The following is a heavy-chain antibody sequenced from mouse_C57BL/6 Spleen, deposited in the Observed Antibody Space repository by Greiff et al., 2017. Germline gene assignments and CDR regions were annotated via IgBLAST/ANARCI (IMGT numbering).Heavy chain of an antibody. CDR1: GFTFSDYG. CDR3: AREFITTESAWFAY. J-gene: IGHJ3*01. CDR2: ISSGSSTI. V-gene: IGHV5-17*01. Sequence: DVKLVESGGGLVKPGGSLKLSCAASGFTFSDYGMHWVRQAPEKGLEWVAYISSGSSTIYYADTVKGRFTISRDNAKNTLFLQMTRLRSEDTAVYYCAREFITTESAWFAYWGQGTLVTVSA. D-gene: IGHD1-1*01.